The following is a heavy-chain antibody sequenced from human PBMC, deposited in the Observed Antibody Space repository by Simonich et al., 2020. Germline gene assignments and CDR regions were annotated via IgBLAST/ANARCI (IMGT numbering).Heavy chain of an antibody. D-gene: IGHD2-21*02. J-gene: IGHJ4*02. CDR3: ARDGERYCGGDCYSYFDY. CDR1: GFTFSSYA. V-gene: IGHV3-30*07. CDR2: ISYDESKK. Sequence: QVQLVESGGGVVQHGRSLRLSCAASGFTFSSYAMHWVRQAPGKGLEWVAVISYDESKKYYADSVKGRLTISRDNSKNTLYLKMNSLRAEDTAVYYCARDGERYCGGDCYSYFDYWGQGTLVTVSS.